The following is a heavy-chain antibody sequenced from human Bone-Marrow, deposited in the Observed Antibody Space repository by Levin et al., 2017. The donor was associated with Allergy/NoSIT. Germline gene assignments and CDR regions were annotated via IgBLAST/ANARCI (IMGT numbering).Heavy chain of an antibody. Sequence: SQTLSLTCTVSGGSISSTSYYWGWIRQPPGKGLEWIGTIYYSGNTYYNPSLKSRVTISLDTSKSQFSLKLSSVTAADTAVYYCARGVGAHDAFDIWGQGTMVTVSS. CDR1: GGSISSTSYY. CDR3: ARGVGAHDAFDI. D-gene: IGHD2-15*01. CDR2: IYYSGNT. J-gene: IGHJ3*02. V-gene: IGHV4-39*07.